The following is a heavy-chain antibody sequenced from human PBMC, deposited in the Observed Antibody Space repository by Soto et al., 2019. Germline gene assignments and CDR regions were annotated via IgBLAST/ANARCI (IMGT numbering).Heavy chain of an antibody. CDR3: AKDPGLRFGELMPNYFDY. CDR1: GFTFSSHA. Sequence: GSLRLPCAAPGFTFSSHAMSWVRQAPGKRLEWASAISGSGGSTYYADSVKGRFTIARDNSKNTLYLQMNSLRAEDTAVYYCAKDPGLRFGELMPNYFDYWGQGSLVTVSS. D-gene: IGHD3-10*01. V-gene: IGHV3-23*01. J-gene: IGHJ4*02. CDR2: ISGSGGST.